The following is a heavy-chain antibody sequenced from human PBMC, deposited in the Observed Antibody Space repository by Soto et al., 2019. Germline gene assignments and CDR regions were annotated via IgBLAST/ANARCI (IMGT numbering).Heavy chain of an antibody. Sequence: GGSLRLSCAASGFTFSSYSMNWVRQAPGKGLEWVSSISSSSSYIYYADSVKGRFTISRDNAKNSLYLQMNSLTADDTAVYYCARADASMVLSWFDPWGQGTLVTVSS. CDR2: ISSSSSYI. J-gene: IGHJ5*02. CDR3: ARADASMVLSWFDP. D-gene: IGHD5-18*01. V-gene: IGHV3-21*01. CDR1: GFTFSSYS.